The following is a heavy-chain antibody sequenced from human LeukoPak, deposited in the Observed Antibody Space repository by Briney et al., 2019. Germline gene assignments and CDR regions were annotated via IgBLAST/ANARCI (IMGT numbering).Heavy chain of an antibody. J-gene: IGHJ4*02. CDR3: ARDLDDSSGYY. CDR2: ISYDGSNK. V-gene: IGHV3-30-3*01. Sequence: PGGSLRLSCAASGFTFSSYAMHWVRQAPGKGLEWVAVISYDGSNKYYADSVKGRFTISRDSSKNTLCLQMNSLRAEDTAVYYCARDLDDSSGYYWGQGTLVTVSS. CDR1: GFTFSSYA. D-gene: IGHD3-22*01.